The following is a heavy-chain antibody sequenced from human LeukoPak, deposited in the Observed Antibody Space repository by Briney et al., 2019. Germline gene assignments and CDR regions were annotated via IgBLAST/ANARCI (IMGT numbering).Heavy chain of an antibody. CDR2: ISGNGGST. J-gene: IGHJ4*02. CDR1: GFTFSSYA. V-gene: IGHV3-23*01. Sequence: GGSLRLSCAASGFTFSSYAMSWVRQAPEKGLEWVSGISGNGGSTYYADSVEGRFTISRDNSKNTLYLQINNLRAEDTAIYYCAKDQSYYDRISNFDYWGQGTLVTVSS. CDR3: AKDQSYYDRISNFDY. D-gene: IGHD3-22*01.